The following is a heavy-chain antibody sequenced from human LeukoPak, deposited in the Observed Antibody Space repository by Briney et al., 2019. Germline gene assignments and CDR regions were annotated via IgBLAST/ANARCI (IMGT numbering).Heavy chain of an antibody. V-gene: IGHV1-46*01. CDR1: GYTFTSYY. Sequence: ASVKVSCKASGYTFTSYYMHWVRQAPGQGLEWMGIINPSGGSTSYAQKFQGRVTMTRDTSTSTVYMELSSLRSEDTAVYYCARERERKTYYYDSSGRNWFDPWGQGTLVTVSS. CDR3: ARERERKTYYYDSSGRNWFDP. J-gene: IGHJ5*02. D-gene: IGHD3-22*01. CDR2: INPSGGST.